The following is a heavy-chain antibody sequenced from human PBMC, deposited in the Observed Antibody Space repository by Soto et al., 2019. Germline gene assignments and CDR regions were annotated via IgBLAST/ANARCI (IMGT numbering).Heavy chain of an antibody. V-gene: IGHV3-23*01. CDR1: GITFSNYM. Sequence: EVQVLESGGGLVQPGGSLRLSCEASGITFSNYMMTWIRQAPGKGLEWVSTITAGGDGTYYADSVKGRFTMSRETSKNTRYLPMNSLRAEDTSVYYCAPHVYCSGGSCQYDAFAIRGQGTMVTVSS. D-gene: IGHD2-15*01. CDR2: ITAGGDGT. J-gene: IGHJ3*02. CDR3: APHVYCSGGSCQYDAFAI.